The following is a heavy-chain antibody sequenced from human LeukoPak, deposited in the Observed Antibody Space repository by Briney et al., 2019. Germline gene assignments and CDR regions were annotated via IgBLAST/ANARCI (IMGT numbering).Heavy chain of an antibody. CDR3: ARKYTSSSGIDY. D-gene: IGHD6-6*01. J-gene: IGHJ4*02. CDR1: GYTFTGYY. Sequence: ASVKVSCKASGYTFTGYYMHWMRQAPGQGLERMGWINPNSGGTNYAQKFQGRVTMTRDTSISTAYMELSRLTSDDTAVYYCARKYTSSSGIDYWGQGTLVTVSS. CDR2: INPNSGGT. V-gene: IGHV1-2*02.